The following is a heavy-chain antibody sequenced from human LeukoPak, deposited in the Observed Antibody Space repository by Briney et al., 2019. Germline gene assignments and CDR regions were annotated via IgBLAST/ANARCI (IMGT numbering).Heavy chain of an antibody. CDR1: GYTLTNYY. D-gene: IGHD1-14*01. V-gene: IGHV1-46*01. Sequence: GASVKVSCKASGYTLTNYYLHWVRQAPGQGLEWMGIINPSGGSTTYAQKFQGRVTMTRDTSTSTVYMELSSLRSEDTAVYYCARDRPPNHFDYWGQGTLVTISS. CDR2: INPSGGST. J-gene: IGHJ4*02. CDR3: ARDRPPNHFDY.